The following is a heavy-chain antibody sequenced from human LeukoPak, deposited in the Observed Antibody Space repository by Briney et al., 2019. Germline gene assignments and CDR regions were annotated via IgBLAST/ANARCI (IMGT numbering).Heavy chain of an antibody. Sequence: ASVKVSCKTSGYTFTGCYMHWVRQAPGQGLEWMGWINPNSGGTNYAQKFQGRVIMTRDTSISTAYMELRSLSSDDTAVYYCARGRQLHLGELFPFAEFFQPWGQGTLVTVFS. CDR2: INPNSGGT. CDR3: ARGRQLHLGELFPFAEFFQP. D-gene: IGHD3-16*01. J-gene: IGHJ1*01. CDR1: GYTFTGCY. V-gene: IGHV1-2*02.